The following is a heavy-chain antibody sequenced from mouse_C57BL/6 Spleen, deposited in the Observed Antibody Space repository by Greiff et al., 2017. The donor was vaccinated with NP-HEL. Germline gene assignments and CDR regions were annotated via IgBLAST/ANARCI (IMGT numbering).Heavy chain of an antibody. V-gene: IGHV1-66*01. J-gene: IGHJ3*01. CDR3: ARPPLDGYYVAWFAY. CDR2: IYPGSGNT. D-gene: IGHD2-3*01. Sequence: QVQLQQSGPELVKPGASVKISCKASGYSFTSYYIHWVKQRPGQGLEWIGWIYPGSGNTKYNEKFKGKATLTADTSSSTAYMQLSSLPSEDSAVYYCARPPLDGYYVAWFAYWGQGTLVTVSA. CDR1: GYSFTSYY.